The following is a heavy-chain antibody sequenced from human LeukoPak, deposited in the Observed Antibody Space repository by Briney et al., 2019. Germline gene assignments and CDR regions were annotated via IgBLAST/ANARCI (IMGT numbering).Heavy chain of an antibody. V-gene: IGHV4-38-2*02. D-gene: IGHD3-9*01. J-gene: IGHJ5*02. Sequence: PSETLSLTCTVSGFTTTYSWGWIRQPPGKGPEWIGNIFQSGSTYYNPSLKSRVSISRNTSKRQFFLRLSSVTAADTAVYYCARVPGVYYDMLTGYGSGWFDPWGQGILVTVSS. CDR1: GFTTTYS. CDR2: IFQSGST. CDR3: ARVPGVYYDMLTGYGSGWFDP.